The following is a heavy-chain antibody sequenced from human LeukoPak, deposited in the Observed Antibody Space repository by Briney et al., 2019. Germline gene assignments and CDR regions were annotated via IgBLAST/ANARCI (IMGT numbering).Heavy chain of an antibody. V-gene: IGHV4-4*07. CDR1: GGSMSSYY. CDR2: MYTSGRN. CDR3: ARGSYNWNDGAFDI. Sequence: SETLSLTCAVSGGSMSSYYWSWIRQPAGKGLEWIGRMYTSGRNNYNPSLKSRVTMSVDTSKNQCSLKLSSVTAADTAVYYCARGSYNWNDGAFDIWGQGTMVTV. J-gene: IGHJ3*02. D-gene: IGHD1-1*01.